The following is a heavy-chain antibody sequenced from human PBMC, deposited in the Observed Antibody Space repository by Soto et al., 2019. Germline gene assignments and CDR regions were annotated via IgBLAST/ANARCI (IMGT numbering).Heavy chain of an antibody. Sequence: GGSLRLSCTASGFTFGDYSMSWFRQAPGKGLEWGGFIRSKAYGGTTEYAASVKGRFTISRDDSKSIAYLQMNSLKTEDTAVYYCTRAEEQWLVPLFDYWGQGTLVNVSS. CDR1: GFTFGDYS. D-gene: IGHD6-19*01. CDR2: IRSKAYGGTT. CDR3: TRAEEQWLVPLFDY. J-gene: IGHJ4*02. V-gene: IGHV3-49*03.